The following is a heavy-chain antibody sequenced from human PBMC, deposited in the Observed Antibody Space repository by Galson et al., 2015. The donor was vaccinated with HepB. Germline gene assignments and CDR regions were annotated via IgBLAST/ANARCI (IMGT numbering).Heavy chain of an antibody. V-gene: IGHV3-23*01. Sequence: SLRLSCAASGFTFSRFAMNWVRQAPGKGLEWVSGISGTGGSTYYAESVKGRFSISRDNSKNTVYLQMNSVRAEDTAVYYCVKGPSAIVHYFFGVDVWGQGTTVTVSS. CDR1: GFTFSRFA. CDR2: ISGTGGST. CDR3: VKGPSAIVHYFFGVDV. D-gene: IGHD2-2*02. J-gene: IGHJ6*02.